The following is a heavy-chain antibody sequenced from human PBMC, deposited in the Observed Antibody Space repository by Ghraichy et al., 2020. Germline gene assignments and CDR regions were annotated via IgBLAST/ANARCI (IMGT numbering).Heavy chain of an antibody. J-gene: IGHJ4*02. Sequence: ETLSLTCAASGFTFSNYWMTWVRQAPGKGLEWVANIKQDGSEKYYVDSVKGRFTISRDNAKNSLYLQMNSLRAEDTAVYYCPRDVGCSGGSCYSYYDYWGQGTLVTVSS. CDR1: GFTFSNYW. CDR2: IKQDGSEK. D-gene: IGHD2-15*01. CDR3: PRDVGCSGGSCYSYYDY. V-gene: IGHV3-7*01.